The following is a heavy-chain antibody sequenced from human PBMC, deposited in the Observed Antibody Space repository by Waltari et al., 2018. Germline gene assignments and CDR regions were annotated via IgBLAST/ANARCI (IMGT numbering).Heavy chain of an antibody. J-gene: IGHJ4*02. V-gene: IGHV1-24*01. Sequence: QVQLVQSGAEVKKPGSSVKVSCKASGGTFSSYAISWVRQAPGQGLEWMGGFDPEDGETIYAQKFQGRVTMTEDTSTDTAYMELSSLRSEDTAVYYCATVGGSSWIIGGFDYWGQGTLVTVSS. CDR1: GGTFSSYA. CDR2: FDPEDGET. D-gene: IGHD6-13*01. CDR3: ATVGGSSWIIGGFDY.